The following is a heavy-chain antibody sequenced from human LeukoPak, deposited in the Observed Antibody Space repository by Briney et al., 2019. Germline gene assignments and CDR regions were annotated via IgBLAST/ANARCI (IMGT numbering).Heavy chain of an antibody. D-gene: IGHD6-13*01. Sequence: ASVKVSCKASGYTFTGYYMHWVRQAPGQGLEWMGWINPNSGGTKYAQKFKGRVTMTRDTSISTGDMEMSRLRSDDTAVYYCARGEVSSGYDYFQHWGQGSLVTVSS. CDR2: INPNSGGT. CDR1: GYTFTGYY. J-gene: IGHJ1*01. CDR3: ARGEVSSGYDYFQH. V-gene: IGHV1-2*02.